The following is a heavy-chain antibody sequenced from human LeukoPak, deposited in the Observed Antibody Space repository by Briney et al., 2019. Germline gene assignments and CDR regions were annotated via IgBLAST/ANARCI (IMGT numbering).Heavy chain of an antibody. CDR3: AKGVYGSRSTSLADV. J-gene: IGHJ4*02. V-gene: IGHV3-30*18. Sequence: PGGSLRLSCAASGFTFSSYAMSWVRQAPGKGLEWAAVISHDVNEKYYADPVKGRFTISRDNSKNTLYLQMNSLRVEDTAVYYCAKGVYGSRSTSLADVWGQGTLVTVSS. D-gene: IGHD2-2*01. CDR1: GFTFSSYA. CDR2: ISHDVNEK.